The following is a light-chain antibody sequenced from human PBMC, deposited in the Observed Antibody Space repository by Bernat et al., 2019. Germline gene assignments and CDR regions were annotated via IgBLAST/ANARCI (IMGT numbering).Light chain of an antibody. Sequence: DIQLTQSPSFLSASVGDRVTITCRASQGISSYLAWYQQRPGTAPTLLIHAASTLQSGVPSRFSGSGSGTEFTLTISSLQPEDFATYYCQQLNSYPITLGQGTRLEIK. J-gene: IGKJ5*01. V-gene: IGKV1-9*01. CDR3: QQLNSYPIT. CDR2: AAS. CDR1: QGISSY.